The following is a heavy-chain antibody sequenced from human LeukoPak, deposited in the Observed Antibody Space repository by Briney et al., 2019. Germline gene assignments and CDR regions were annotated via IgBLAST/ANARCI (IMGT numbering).Heavy chain of an antibody. CDR3: ASFTGGWYLDY. V-gene: IGHV3-23*01. CDR1: GFTCSSYA. J-gene: IGHJ4*02. CDR2: ISGSGGST. Sequence: GGSLRLSCAASGFTCSSYAMSWVRQAPAKGLEWVSAISGSGGSTYYADSVKGRFTISRDNSKNTLYLQMNSLRAEDTAVYYCASFTGGWYLDYWGQGTLVTVSS. D-gene: IGHD6-19*01.